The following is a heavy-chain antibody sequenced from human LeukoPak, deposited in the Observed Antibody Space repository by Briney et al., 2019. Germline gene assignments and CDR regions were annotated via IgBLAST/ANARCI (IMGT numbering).Heavy chain of an antibody. CDR3: ARDVVVPAADYYYYYGMDV. D-gene: IGHD2-2*01. CDR2: ISSSSSTI. Sequence: GGSLRLSCAASGFTFSSYSMNWVRQAPGKGLEWVLYISSSSSTIYYADSVKGRFTISRDNAKNSLYLQMNSLRDEDTAVYYCARDVVVPAADYYYYYGMDVWGQGTLVTVSS. CDR1: GFTFSSYS. J-gene: IGHJ6*02. V-gene: IGHV3-48*02.